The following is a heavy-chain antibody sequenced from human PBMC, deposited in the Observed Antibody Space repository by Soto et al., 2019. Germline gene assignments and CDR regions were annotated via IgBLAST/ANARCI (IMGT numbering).Heavy chain of an antibody. D-gene: IGHD6-25*01. J-gene: IGHJ4*01. CDR3: ARDGAAAGNINFDN. CDR2: INGGNGNT. CDR1: GYTFTRYA. Sequence: ASVKVSCKTSGYTFTRYAMHWVRQAPGQRHEWMGWINGGNGNTKYAPKFQDRVTISRDTSASTVYMELSGLTSEDAAVYYCARDGAAAGNINFDNWGHGTLVTSPQ. V-gene: IGHV1-3*01.